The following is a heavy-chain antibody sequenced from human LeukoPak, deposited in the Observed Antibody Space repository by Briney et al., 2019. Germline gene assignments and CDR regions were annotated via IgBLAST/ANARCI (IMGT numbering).Heavy chain of an antibody. V-gene: IGHV4-4*02. CDR3: AKVVCVSDCHVDL. Sequence: GSLRLSCAASGFTFSSYAMSWVRQAPGKGLEWIGEIFHTGTANYNPSLKSRLTISVDTSKNQFSLRLNSVTAADTAVYYCAKVVCVSDCHVDLWGRGTLVTVSS. J-gene: IGHJ5*02. CDR2: IFHTGTA. CDR1: GFTFSSYAM. D-gene: IGHD2-21*02.